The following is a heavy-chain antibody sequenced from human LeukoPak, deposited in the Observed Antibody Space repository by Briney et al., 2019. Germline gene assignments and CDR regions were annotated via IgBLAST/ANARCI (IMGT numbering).Heavy chain of an antibody. V-gene: IGHV1-18*01. D-gene: IGHD3-22*01. Sequence: ASVKVSCKASGYTFTSYGISWVRQAPGQGLEWMGWISAYNGNTNYAQKLQGRVTMTTDTSTSTAYMELRSLRSDDTAVYYCAREVYYYDSSGYYKRPDYWGQGTLVTVSS. CDR3: AREVYYYDSSGYYKRPDY. CDR2: ISAYNGNT. CDR1: GYTFTSYG. J-gene: IGHJ4*02.